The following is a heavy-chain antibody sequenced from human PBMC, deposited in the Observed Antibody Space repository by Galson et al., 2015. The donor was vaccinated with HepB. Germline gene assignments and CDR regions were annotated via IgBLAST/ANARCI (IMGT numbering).Heavy chain of an antibody. CDR1: GGTFRNHA. Sequence: SVKVSCKASGGTFRNHAFSWVRQAPGQGLEWLGGFVRVFGAANYAPKFQGRVTITADESTSTVYLELGNLRSEDTAVYYCARGPSPSQHDFWSGYYCDSWGQGTLVTISS. V-gene: IGHV1-69*13. D-gene: IGHD3-3*01. CDR3: ARGPSPSQHDFWSGYYCDS. J-gene: IGHJ4*02. CDR2: FVRVFGAA.